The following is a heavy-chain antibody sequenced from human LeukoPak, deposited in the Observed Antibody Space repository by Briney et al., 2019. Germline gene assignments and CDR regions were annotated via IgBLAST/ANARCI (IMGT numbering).Heavy chain of an antibody. J-gene: IGHJ4*02. CDR3: VSMIVVA. V-gene: IGHV3-30*02. D-gene: IGHD3-22*01. CDR1: GFTLSSYG. CDR2: IRYDGSNK. Sequence: GGSLRLSCAASGFTLSSYGMHWVRQAPGKGLEWVAFIRYDGSNKYYADSVKGRFTISRDNSKNTLYLQMNSLRAEDTAVYYCVSMIVVAWGQGTLVTVSS.